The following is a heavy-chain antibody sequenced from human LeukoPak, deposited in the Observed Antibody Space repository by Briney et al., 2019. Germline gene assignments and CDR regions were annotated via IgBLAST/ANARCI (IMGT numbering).Heavy chain of an antibody. CDR2: ISYSGGA. Sequence: SETLSLTCTVSGGSITSYYWSWIRQPPGKGLEWIGYISYSGGATYNPSLKSRVTISVDTSKNQFSLKLSSVTAADTAVYYCARRGGGAYYDSSGYSYFDSWGQGTLVTVSS. CDR3: ARRGGGAYYDSSGYSYFDS. V-gene: IGHV4-59*08. D-gene: IGHD3-22*01. J-gene: IGHJ4*02. CDR1: GGSITSYY.